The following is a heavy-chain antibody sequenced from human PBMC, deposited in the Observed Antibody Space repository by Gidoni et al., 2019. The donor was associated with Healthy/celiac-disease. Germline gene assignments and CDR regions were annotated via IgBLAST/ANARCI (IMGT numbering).Heavy chain of an antibody. V-gene: IGHV4-34*01. J-gene: IGHJ3*02. CDR3: ARGASSSWSINRVRGAFDI. Sequence: IRQPPGKGLEWIGEINHSGSTNYNPSLKSRVTISVDTSKNQFSLKLSSVTAADTAVYYCARGASSSWSINRVRGAFDIWGQGTMVTVSS. CDR2: INHSGST. D-gene: IGHD6-13*01.